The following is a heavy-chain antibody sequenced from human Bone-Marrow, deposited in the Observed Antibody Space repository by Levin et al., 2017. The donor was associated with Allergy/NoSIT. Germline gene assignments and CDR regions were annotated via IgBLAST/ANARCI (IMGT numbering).Heavy chain of an antibody. D-gene: IGHD6-19*01. CDR2: IKPDGSEK. Sequence: TGGSLRLSCAASGFSFKDYWLTWVRQAPGKGLEWVANIKPDGSEKYYADSVTGRFNISRDNAQNSLYLQMKYLSAEDTAVYYCASPHTSDWVFDSWGPGTMVTVSS. CDR3: ASPHTSDWVFDS. V-gene: IGHV3-7*01. CDR1: GFSFKDYW. J-gene: IGHJ3*02.